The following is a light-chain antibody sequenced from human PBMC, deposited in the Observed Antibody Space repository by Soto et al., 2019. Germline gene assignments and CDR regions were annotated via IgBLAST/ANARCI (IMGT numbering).Light chain of an antibody. CDR2: DAA. V-gene: IGKV3-20*01. CDR3: QQYGKSPCT. CDR1: QSFISTY. J-gene: IGKJ2*02. Sequence: ETVLTQSPGTLSLSPGERATLSCRASQSFISTYLAWYQQKPGQAPRLLIFDAASRAPGIPDRFIGSGSGTDFTLTISRLEPEDFAVYFCQQYGKSPCTFGRGTKLEIK.